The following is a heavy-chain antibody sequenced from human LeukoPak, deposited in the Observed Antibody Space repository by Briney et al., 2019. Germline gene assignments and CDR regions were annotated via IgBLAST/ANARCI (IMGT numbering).Heavy chain of an antibody. CDR3: ARWVSIAARPQGNWFDP. J-gene: IGHJ5*02. V-gene: IGHV4-4*07. CDR2: IYTSGST. D-gene: IGHD6-6*01. CDR1: GGSISRYY. Sequence: PSETLSLTCTVSGGSISRYYWSWIRQPAGKGLEWIGRIYTSGSTNYNPSLKSRVTMSVDTSKHQFSLKLSSVTAADTAVYYCARWVSIAARPQGNWFDPWGQGTLVTVSS.